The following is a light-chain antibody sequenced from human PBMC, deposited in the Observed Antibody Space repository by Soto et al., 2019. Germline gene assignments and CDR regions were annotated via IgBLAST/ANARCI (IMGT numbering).Light chain of an antibody. CDR3: QQRNSWPPTFT. J-gene: IGKJ5*01. CDR2: ERC. Sequence: EIVLTQSPATLSLSPGERATLSCRASQSVGSFLAWYQQRPCEGPRLLGYERCGRATGVRARLSGSGSGTDVTLTISSVEHADFAVYYCQQRNSWPPTFTFGQGTRLEIK. V-gene: IGKV3-11*01. CDR1: QSVGSF.